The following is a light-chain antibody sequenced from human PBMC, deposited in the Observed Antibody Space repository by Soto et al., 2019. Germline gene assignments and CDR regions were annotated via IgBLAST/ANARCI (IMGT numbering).Light chain of an antibody. CDR3: SSFTTSSTLV. Sequence: QSVLTQPASVSGSPGQPITISCTGTSSDVGSFDSVAWYQHNPGKAPTLMIYDVSNRPSGVSSRFSGSKSGNTASLSISGLQTEDEANYYCSSFTTSSTLVVGTGTKVTVL. V-gene: IGLV2-14*01. CDR2: DVS. CDR1: SSDVGSFDS. J-gene: IGLJ1*01.